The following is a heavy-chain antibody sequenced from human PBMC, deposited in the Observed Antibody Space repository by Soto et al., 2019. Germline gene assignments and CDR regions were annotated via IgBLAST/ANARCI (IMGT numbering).Heavy chain of an antibody. CDR2: ISGSGGST. CDR1: GFTFGGYA. V-gene: IGHV3-23*01. Sequence: PGGSLRLSCAASGFTFGGYAMSWVRQAPGKGLEWVSAISGSGGSTYYADSVKGRFTISRDNSKNTLYLQMNSLRAEDTAVYYCAKDVRVRGPTPFGYWGQGTLVTVSS. J-gene: IGHJ4*02. CDR3: AKDVRVRGPTPFGY. D-gene: IGHD3-10*01.